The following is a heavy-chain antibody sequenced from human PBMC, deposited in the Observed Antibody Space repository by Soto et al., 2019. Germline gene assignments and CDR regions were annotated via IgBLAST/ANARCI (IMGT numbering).Heavy chain of an antibody. V-gene: IGHV3-15*01. J-gene: IGHJ4*02. Sequence: EVPLVESGGGLVKPGGSLRLSCVASGFTFTNALMTWVRQAPGKGLEWVGRVKSKTDGGTTDYGAPVKGRFTISRDDLERTLYLQMSSLKTEDTAVYYCTTGFPGRDYWGQGTLVTVSS. CDR1: GFTFTNAL. CDR2: VKSKTDGGTT. D-gene: IGHD3-10*01. CDR3: TTGFPGRDY.